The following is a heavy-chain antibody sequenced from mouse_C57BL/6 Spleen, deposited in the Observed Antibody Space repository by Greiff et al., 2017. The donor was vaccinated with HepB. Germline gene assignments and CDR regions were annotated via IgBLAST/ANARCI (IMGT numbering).Heavy chain of an antibody. D-gene: IGHD1-2*01. CDR1: GYSITSGYY. Sequence: EVKLMESGPGLVKPSQSLSLTCSVTGYSITSGYYWNWIRQFPGNKLEWMGYISYDGSNNYNPSLKNRISITRDTSKNQFFLKLNSVTTEDTATYYCAREGDYGHFDYWGQGTTLTVSS. V-gene: IGHV3-6*01. J-gene: IGHJ2*01. CDR3: AREGDYGHFDY. CDR2: ISYDGSN.